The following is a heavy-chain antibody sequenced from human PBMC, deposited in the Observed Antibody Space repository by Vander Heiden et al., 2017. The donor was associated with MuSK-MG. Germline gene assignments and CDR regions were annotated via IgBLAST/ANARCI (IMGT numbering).Heavy chain of an antibody. CDR3: ARLIYGSGSYWGTGPVDY. CDR1: GGSISSSSYY. J-gene: IGHJ4*02. V-gene: IGHV4-39*01. CDR2: IYYSGST. Sequence: QLQLQESGPGLVKPSETLSLTCTVSGGSISSSSYYWGWIRQPPGKGLEWIGSIYYSGSTYYNPSLKSRVTISVDTPKNQFSLKLSSVTAAETAVYYCARLIYGSGSYWGTGPVDYWGQGTLVTVSS. D-gene: IGHD3-10*01.